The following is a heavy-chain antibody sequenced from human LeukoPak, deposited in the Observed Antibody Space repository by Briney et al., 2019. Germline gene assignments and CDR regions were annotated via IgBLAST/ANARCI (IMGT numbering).Heavy chain of an antibody. CDR3: AKDRVTAAGYYFDY. V-gene: IGHV3-23*01. CDR2: ISGSDDST. CDR1: GFTFSSYA. D-gene: IGHD6-13*01. J-gene: IGHJ4*02. Sequence: GGSLRLSCAVSGFTFSSYAMSWVRQAPGKGLEWVSVISGSDDSTYYADSVKGRFTISRDSSKNTLYLQMNSLRAEDTAVYYCAKDRVTAAGYYFDYWGQGTLVTVSS.